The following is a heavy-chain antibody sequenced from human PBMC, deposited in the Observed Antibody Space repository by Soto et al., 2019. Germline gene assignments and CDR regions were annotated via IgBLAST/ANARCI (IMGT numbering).Heavy chain of an antibody. V-gene: IGHV4-31*03. D-gene: IGHD2-21*02. J-gene: IGHJ6*02. CDR2: IYYSGST. Sequence: SETLSLTCTVSGGSISSGGYYRSWIRQHPGKGLEWIGYIYYSGSTYYNPSLKSRVTISVDTSKNQFSLKLSSVTAADTAVYYCARLRLPPSYGMDVWGPGTTVTVSS. CDR1: GGSISSGGYY. CDR3: ARLRLPPSYGMDV.